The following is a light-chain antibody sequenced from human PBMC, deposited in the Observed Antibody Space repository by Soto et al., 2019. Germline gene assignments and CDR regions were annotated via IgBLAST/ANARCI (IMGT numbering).Light chain of an antibody. CDR2: GAS. CDR3: QQYNNWPPENT. J-gene: IGKJ2*01. Sequence: EIVMTQSPATLSVSPGERATLSCRANQSVSSSLAWFQQKPGQAPRLLIYGASTRATDIPARFSGSGSGTEFTLTISSLQSEDFAVYYCQQYNNWPPENTFGQGTKLEIK. CDR1: QSVSSS. V-gene: IGKV3-15*01.